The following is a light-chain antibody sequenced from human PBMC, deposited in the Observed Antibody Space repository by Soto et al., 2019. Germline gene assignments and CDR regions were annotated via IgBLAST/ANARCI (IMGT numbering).Light chain of an antibody. CDR3: QQYIRWPLT. V-gene: IGKV3-15*01. CDR2: GAS. CDR1: QSVSSN. J-gene: IGKJ4*01. Sequence: EIVLTQSPATLSLSPGESTTLSCRTSQSVSSNSLAWHQQKPGQAPRLLIYGASTRATGTPARFSGSGSGTEFTLTISSLQSEDFAVYYCQQYIRWPLTFGGGTKVDIK.